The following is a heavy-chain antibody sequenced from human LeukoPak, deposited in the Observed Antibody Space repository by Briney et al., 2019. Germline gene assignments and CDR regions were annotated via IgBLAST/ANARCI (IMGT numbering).Heavy chain of an antibody. D-gene: IGHD3-3*01. Sequence: KPSETLSLTCTVSGYSISSGYYWGWIRQPPGKGLEWVGSIDHSGSTPYNPSLKSRVTISVDTSKNQFSLKLSSVTAADTAMYYCARDASQDFWSGSAFDPWGQGTLVTVSS. V-gene: IGHV4-38-2*02. CDR3: ARDASQDFWSGSAFDP. CDR1: GYSISSGYY. J-gene: IGHJ5*02. CDR2: IDHSGST.